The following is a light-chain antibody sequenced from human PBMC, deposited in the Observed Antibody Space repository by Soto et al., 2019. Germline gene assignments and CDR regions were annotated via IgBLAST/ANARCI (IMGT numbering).Light chain of an antibody. V-gene: IGKV2-40*01. CDR2: TVS. Sequence: DIVMTQTPLSLTVTPVEPASISCMSSQILLDSDDGNTYLDWYLQKPGQSPQLLIYTVSYRASGVPDRFSGSGSGTDFTLKISRVEAEDVGVYYCMKRIEFPLTFGGGTKVDIK. J-gene: IGKJ4*01. CDR3: MKRIEFPLT. CDR1: QILLDSDDGNTY.